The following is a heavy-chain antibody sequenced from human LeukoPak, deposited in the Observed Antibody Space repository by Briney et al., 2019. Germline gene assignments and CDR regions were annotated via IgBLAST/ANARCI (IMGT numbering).Heavy chain of an antibody. V-gene: IGHV3-23*01. CDR1: GFTFISYG. CDR3: AKKKIKWFGELFQIAIYLDY. J-gene: IGHJ4*02. Sequence: GGSLRLSCAASGFTFISYGMSWVRQAPGKGLEWVSAISGSGGSTYYADSVKGRFTLSRDNSKNTLYLQMKSIRAEDTAVYYCAKKKIKWFGELFQIAIYLDYWGQGTLVTVSS. D-gene: IGHD3-10*01. CDR2: ISGSGGST.